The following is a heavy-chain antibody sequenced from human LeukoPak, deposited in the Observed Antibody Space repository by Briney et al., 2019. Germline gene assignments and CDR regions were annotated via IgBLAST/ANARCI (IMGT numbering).Heavy chain of an antibody. CDR3: AKDCTIFGVASYYYMDV. CDR2: ISAYNGNT. Sequence: ASVKVSCKASGYTFTSYGISWVRQAPGQGLEWMGWISAYNGNTNYAQKLQGRVTMTTDTSTSTAYMELRSLRSDDTAVYYCAKDCTIFGVASYYYMDVWGKGTTVTVSS. D-gene: IGHD3-3*01. J-gene: IGHJ6*03. V-gene: IGHV1-18*01. CDR1: GYTFTSYG.